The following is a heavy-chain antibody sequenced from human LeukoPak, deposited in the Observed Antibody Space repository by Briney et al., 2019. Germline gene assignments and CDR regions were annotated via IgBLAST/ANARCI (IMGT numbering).Heavy chain of an antibody. Sequence: AGGSLSLSCAASGFTFSSYSMNWVRQAPGKGLEWVSSISSSSSYIYYADSVKGRFTISRDNAKSSLYLQMNSLRAEDTAVYYCARGARPSDYWGQGTLVTVSS. CDR3: ARGARPSDY. CDR2: ISSSSSYI. CDR1: GFTFSSYS. V-gene: IGHV3-21*01. J-gene: IGHJ4*02. D-gene: IGHD6-6*01.